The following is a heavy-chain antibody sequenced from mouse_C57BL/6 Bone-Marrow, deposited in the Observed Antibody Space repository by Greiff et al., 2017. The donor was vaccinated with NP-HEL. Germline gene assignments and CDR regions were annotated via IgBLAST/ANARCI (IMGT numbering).Heavy chain of an antibody. CDR1: GFNIKDDY. V-gene: IGHV14-4*01. Sequence: EVQLQQSGAELVRPGASVKLSCTASGFNIKDDYMHWVKQRPEQGLEWIGWIDPENGDTEYASKFQGKATITADTASNTAYLQLSSLTSEDTAVYYCTTSWFAYWGQGTLVTVSA. CDR2: IDPENGDT. J-gene: IGHJ3*01. CDR3: TTSWFAY.